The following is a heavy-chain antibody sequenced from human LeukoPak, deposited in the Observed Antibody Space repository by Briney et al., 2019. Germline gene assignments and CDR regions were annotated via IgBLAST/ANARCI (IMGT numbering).Heavy chain of an antibody. CDR1: GGTFSSYA. CDR3: ARVTHFGAFDI. Sequence: EASVKVSCKASGGTFSSYAISWVRQAPGQGLEWMGRIIPIFGTANYAQKFQGRVTITTDESTSTAYMELSSLRSEDTAVYYCARVTHFGAFDIWGQGTMVTVSS. D-gene: IGHD3-16*01. CDR2: IIPIFGTA. J-gene: IGHJ3*02. V-gene: IGHV1-69*05.